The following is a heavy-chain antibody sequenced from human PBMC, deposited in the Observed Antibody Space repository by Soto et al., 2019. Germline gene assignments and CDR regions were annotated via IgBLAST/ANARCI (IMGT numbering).Heavy chain of an antibody. Sequence: SETLSLTCTVSGGSISSYYWSWIRQPPGKGLEWIGYIYYSGSTNYNPSLKSRVTISVDTSKNQFSLELSSVTAADTAVYYCARDRSSSSWYYYYGMDVWGQGTTVTVSS. D-gene: IGHD6-6*01. CDR2: IYYSGST. J-gene: IGHJ6*02. CDR3: ARDRSSSSWYYYYGMDV. V-gene: IGHV4-59*01. CDR1: GGSISSYY.